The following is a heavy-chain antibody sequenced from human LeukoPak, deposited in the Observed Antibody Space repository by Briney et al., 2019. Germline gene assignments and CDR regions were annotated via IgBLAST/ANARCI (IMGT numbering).Heavy chain of an antibody. V-gene: IGHV4-61*02. Sequence: PSETLSLTCTVSGGSISSGSYYWSWIRQPAGKGLEWIGRIYTSGSTNYNPSLKSRVTISVDTSKNQFSLKLSSVTAADTAVYYCARYLGSGWSSVGYYFDYWGQGTLVTVSS. CDR1: GGSISSGSYY. CDR2: IYTSGST. CDR3: ARYLGSGWSSVGYYFDY. D-gene: IGHD6-19*01. J-gene: IGHJ4*02.